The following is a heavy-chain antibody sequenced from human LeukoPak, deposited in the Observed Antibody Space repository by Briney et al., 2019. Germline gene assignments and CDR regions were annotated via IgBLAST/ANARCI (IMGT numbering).Heavy chain of an antibody. J-gene: IGHJ5*02. CDR2: VSSDGSID. CDR3: AREGMGTTFSAWFEP. D-gene: IGHD1-7*01. CDR1: GFTFSNYG. V-gene: IGHV3-30*03. Sequence: PGRSLTLSCAASGFTFSNYGMHWVRQAPGKWLEWVAVVSSDGSIDYYADSLRGRFTVSRDNSKNTMYLQFNTLRPEDTAVYYCAREGMGTTFSAWFEPWGQGTLVTVSS.